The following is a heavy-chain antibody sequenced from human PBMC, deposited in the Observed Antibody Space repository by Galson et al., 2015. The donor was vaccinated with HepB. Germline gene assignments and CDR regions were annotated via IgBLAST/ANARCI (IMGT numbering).Heavy chain of an antibody. J-gene: IGHJ4*02. CDR1: GDTFSSQA. CDR2: IIPILGTA. Sequence: SVKVSCKASGDTFSSQAINWVRQAPGQGLEWMGRIIPILGTANYAHKFQGRVTITAHKSTNTAYMELSSLRSEDTAVYYCATMVGYSGYDFISMWGQGTLVTVSS. D-gene: IGHD5-12*01. V-gene: IGHV1-69*04. CDR3: ATMVGYSGYDFISM.